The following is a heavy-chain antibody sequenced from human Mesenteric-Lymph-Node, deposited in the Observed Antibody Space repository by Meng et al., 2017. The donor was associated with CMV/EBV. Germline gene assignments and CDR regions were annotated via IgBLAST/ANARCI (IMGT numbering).Heavy chain of an antibody. CDR1: GYTFSSFA. CDR2: INIVEDKT. CDR3: ARTNNWGFDY. J-gene: IGHJ4*02. V-gene: IGHV1-3*04. Sequence: QVQLVQSGAWVKKPGASVKVSCKASGYTFSSFAMHWVRQAPGQRLEWMGWINIVEDKTKTSQNFQGRVTLTRDTSANTAYMELSSLRSDDTAVYYCARTNNWGFDYWGQGTLVTVSS. D-gene: IGHD3-16*01.